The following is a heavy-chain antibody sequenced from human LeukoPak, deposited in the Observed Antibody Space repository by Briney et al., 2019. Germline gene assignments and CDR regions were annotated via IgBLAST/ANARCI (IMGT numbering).Heavy chain of an antibody. CDR2: IIPIFGTA. J-gene: IGHJ5*02. CDR1: GGTFSSYA. CDR3: AREYLWVAANFDP. Sequence: SVKVSCKASGGTFSSYAISWVRQAPGQGLEWMGGIIPIFGTANYAQKFQGGVTIIADESTSTAYMKLRSLRSEDTAVTYCAREYLWVAANFDPWGQGTLVTVSS. V-gene: IGHV1-69*13. D-gene: IGHD2-15*01.